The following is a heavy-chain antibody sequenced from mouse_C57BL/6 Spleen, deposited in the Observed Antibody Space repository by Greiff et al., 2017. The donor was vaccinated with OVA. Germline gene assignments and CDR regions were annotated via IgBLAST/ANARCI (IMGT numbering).Heavy chain of an antibody. D-gene: IGHD2-4*01. V-gene: IGHV1-42*01. J-gene: IGHJ1*03. CDR1: GYSFTGYY. CDR3: ARGYDYDWYFDV. CDR2: INPSTGGT. Sequence: EVKLQESGPELVKPGASVKISCKASGYSFTGYYMNWVKQSPEKSLEWIGEINPSTGGTTYNQKFKAKATLTVDKSSSTAYMQLKSLTSEDSAVYYCARGYDYDWYFDVWGTGTTVTVSS.